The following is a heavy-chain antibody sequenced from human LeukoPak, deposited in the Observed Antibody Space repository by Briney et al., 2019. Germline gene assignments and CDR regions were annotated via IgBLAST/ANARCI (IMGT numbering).Heavy chain of an antibody. J-gene: IGHJ4*02. CDR1: GFSFSNYG. CDR2: ISYDGNNK. V-gene: IGHV3-30*03. Sequence: GGSLRLSCAASGFSFSNYGIHWVRQAPGKGLEWVAVISYDGNNKYYADSVKGRFTISRDNSKNTLYLQMNSLRAEDTAVYYCARDRGGYSSGELDYWGQGTLVTVSS. D-gene: IGHD6-19*01. CDR3: ARDRGGYSSGELDY.